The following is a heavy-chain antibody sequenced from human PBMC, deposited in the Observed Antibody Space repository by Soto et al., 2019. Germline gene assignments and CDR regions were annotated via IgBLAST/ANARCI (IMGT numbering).Heavy chain of an antibody. J-gene: IGHJ4*02. D-gene: IGHD6-19*01. CDR2: VNPNTGDT. CDR1: GYSFTSYD. V-gene: IGHV1-8*01. Sequence: QVQLVQSGTEVKTSGASVKVSCKASGYSFTSYDINWLRQATGQGPEWMGWVNPNTGDTGLAQRFQARVTLSSDTSINTAYVEVSSLRPDDTANYFCARAPRPAAIAVPDHWGQGTLVAVSS. CDR3: ARAPRPAAIAVPDH.